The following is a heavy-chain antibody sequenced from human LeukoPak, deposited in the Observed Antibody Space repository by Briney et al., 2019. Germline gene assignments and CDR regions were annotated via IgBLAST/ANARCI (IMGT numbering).Heavy chain of an antibody. Sequence: PGGSLRLSCAASGFIFDDYAMHWVRQAPGKGLEWVSGIGWNSASIDYADSVKGRFTTSRDNAKNSLYLQMNSLRDEDTALYYCAKDLRYSGSYLFDCWGQGTLVTVSS. D-gene: IGHD1-26*01. CDR2: IGWNSASI. CDR1: GFIFDDYA. J-gene: IGHJ4*02. V-gene: IGHV3-9*01. CDR3: AKDLRYSGSYLFDC.